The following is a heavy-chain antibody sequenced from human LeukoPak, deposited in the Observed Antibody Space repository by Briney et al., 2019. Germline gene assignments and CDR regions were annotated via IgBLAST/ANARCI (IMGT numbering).Heavy chain of an antibody. D-gene: IGHD3/OR15-3a*01. CDR1: GFTFSNYN. CDR2: VSSSSSTI. J-gene: IGHJ4*02. Sequence: GGSLRLSCAASGFTFSNYNMHWVRQAPGKGLECISYVSSSSSTIYNADSVKGRFTISRDNAKNSLFLQMNSLRAEDTAVYYCVREDFADPFDYWGQGTLVIVSS. CDR3: VREDFADPFDY. V-gene: IGHV3-48*01.